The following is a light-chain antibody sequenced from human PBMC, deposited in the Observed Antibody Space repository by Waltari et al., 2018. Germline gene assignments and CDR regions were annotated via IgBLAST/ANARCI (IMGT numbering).Light chain of an antibody. CDR3: QQYYSYPRT. V-gene: IGKV1-8*01. CDR2: AAS. Sequence: AIRMTQSPSSLSASTGDRVTLTCRASQGISSYLAWYQQKPGKAPKLLIYAASTLQSGVPSRFSGSGSGTDFTLTISCLQSEDLATYYCQQYYSYPRTFGQGTKVEIK. J-gene: IGKJ1*01. CDR1: QGISSY.